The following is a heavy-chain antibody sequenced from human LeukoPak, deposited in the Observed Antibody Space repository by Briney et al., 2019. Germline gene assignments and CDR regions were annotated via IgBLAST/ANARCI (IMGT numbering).Heavy chain of an antibody. V-gene: IGHV3-23*01. CDR3: TKYCSSTSCYDY. CDR1: GFTFSSYA. Sequence: GGSLRLSCAASGFTFSSYAMSWVRQAPGKGLEWVSAISGSGGSTYYADSVKGRFTISRDNSKNTLYLQMNSLRAEDTAVYYCTKYCSSTSCYDYWGQGTLVIVSS. CDR2: ISGSGGST. J-gene: IGHJ4*02. D-gene: IGHD2-2*01.